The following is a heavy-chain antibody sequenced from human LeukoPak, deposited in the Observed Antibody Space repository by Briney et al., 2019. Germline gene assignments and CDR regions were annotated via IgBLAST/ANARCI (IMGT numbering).Heavy chain of an antibody. Sequence: GGSLRLSCAASGFTFSNAWMSWVRQAPGEGLEWVGRIKSKTDGGTTDYAAPVKGRFTISRDDSKNTLYLQMNSLKTEDTAVYYCTTCPLGYCSSATCWGYFDYWGQGTLVTVSS. V-gene: IGHV3-15*01. CDR1: GFTFSNAW. J-gene: IGHJ4*02. CDR2: IKSKTDGGTT. CDR3: TTCPLGYCSSATCWGYFDY. D-gene: IGHD2-2*01.